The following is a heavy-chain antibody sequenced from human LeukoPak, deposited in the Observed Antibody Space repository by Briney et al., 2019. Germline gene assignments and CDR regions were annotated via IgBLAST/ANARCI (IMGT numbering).Heavy chain of an antibody. Sequence: PSETLSLTCAVYGGSFSGYYWSWIRQPPGKGLEWIGEINHSGSTNYNPSLKSRVTISVDTSKNQFSLKLSSVTAADTAVYYCARGLMGRTDYYGSGGVRARAFDIWGQGTMVTVSS. CDR3: ARGLMGRTDYYGSGGVRARAFDI. CDR2: INHSGST. J-gene: IGHJ3*02. V-gene: IGHV4-34*01. D-gene: IGHD3-10*01. CDR1: GGSFSGYY.